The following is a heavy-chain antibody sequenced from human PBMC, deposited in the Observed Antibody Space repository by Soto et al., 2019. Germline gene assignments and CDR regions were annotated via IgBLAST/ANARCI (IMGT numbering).Heavy chain of an antibody. CDR3: VTRNCYVGPPTAYDV. D-gene: IGHD2-2*01. CDR1: AYSFTSYW. Sequence: EESRRIPCNGSAYSFTSYWIGGFRQIPGKGLEWMGIIYPGDSDTRYSPSFQGQVTISADKSISTAYLQWSSLKASDTAMYYCVTRNCYVGPPTAYDVWRQGTLVTGS. CDR2: IYPGDSDT. J-gene: IGHJ3*01. V-gene: IGHV5-51*01.